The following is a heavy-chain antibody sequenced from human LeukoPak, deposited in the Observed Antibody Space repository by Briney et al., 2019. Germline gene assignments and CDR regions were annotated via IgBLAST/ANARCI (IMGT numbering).Heavy chain of an antibody. Sequence: GGSLRLSCAASGFPFSSYSMNWVRQAPGKGLEWVSYISSSGSTIYYADSVKGRFTISRDNSKNTMYLQMNSLRAEDTAVYYCAKEGEDYKYDSSGYPFDYWGQGTLVTVSS. CDR2: ISSSGSTI. D-gene: IGHD3-22*01. CDR1: GFPFSSYS. CDR3: AKEGEDYKYDSSGYPFDY. V-gene: IGHV3-48*01. J-gene: IGHJ4*02.